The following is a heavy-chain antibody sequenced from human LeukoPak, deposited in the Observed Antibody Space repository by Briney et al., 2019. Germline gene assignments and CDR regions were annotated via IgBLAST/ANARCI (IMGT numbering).Heavy chain of an antibody. Sequence: GASVKVSCKASGYTFTSYYMHWVRQAPGQGLEWMGIINPSGGSTSYAQKFQGRVTMTRDTSTSTVYMELSSLRSEDTAVYYCASGEGYYDFWSGYKAFDYWGQETLVTVSS. CDR2: INPSGGST. D-gene: IGHD3-3*01. J-gene: IGHJ4*02. V-gene: IGHV1-46*01. CDR3: ASGEGYYDFWSGYKAFDY. CDR1: GYTFTSYY.